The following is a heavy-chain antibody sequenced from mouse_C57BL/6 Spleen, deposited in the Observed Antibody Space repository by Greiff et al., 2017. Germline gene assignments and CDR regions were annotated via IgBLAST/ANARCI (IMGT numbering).Heavy chain of an antibody. V-gene: IGHV1-82*01. J-gene: IGHJ2*01. D-gene: IGHD1-1*01. CDR1: GYAFSSSW. CDR2: IYPGDGDT. Sequence: QVQLQQSGPELVKPGASVKISCKASGYAFSSSWMNWVKQRPGKGLEWIGRIYPGDGDTNYNGKFKGKATLTADKSSSTAYMQLSSLTSEDSAVYFCANTTVFDYWGQGTTLTVSS. CDR3: ANTTVFDY.